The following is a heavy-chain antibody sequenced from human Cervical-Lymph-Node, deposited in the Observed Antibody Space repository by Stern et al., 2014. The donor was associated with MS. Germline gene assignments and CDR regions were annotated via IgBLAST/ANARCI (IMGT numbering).Heavy chain of an antibody. J-gene: IGHJ4*02. CDR1: GFKFSIYW. D-gene: IGHD1-14*01. CDR2: IYPGYSET. CDR3: ARQTTVWASDV. Sequence: EVQLVESGAELIRPGESLKISCKGSGFKFSIYWIAWVRQMPGKGLEWMGIIYPGYSETRYSPSFQGQVTMSADNSPSTAYLQWSSLNASDTAMYFCARQTTVWASDVWGQGTLVTVSS. V-gene: IGHV5-51*01.